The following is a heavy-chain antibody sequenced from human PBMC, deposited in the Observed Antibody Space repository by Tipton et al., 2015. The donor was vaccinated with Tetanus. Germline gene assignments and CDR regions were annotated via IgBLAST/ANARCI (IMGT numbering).Heavy chain of an antibody. Sequence: QMHLVQSGAEVKKPGASVKVSCKASGYTFTSYGISCVRQAPGQGLEWMGWISAYNGNTNYAQKLQGRVTMTTDTSTSTAYMELRSLRSDDTAVYYCARDRKDNCGGDCYSNWVDPWGQGTLVTVSS. D-gene: IGHD2-21*02. V-gene: IGHV1-18*01. J-gene: IGHJ5*02. CDR2: ISAYNGNT. CDR3: ARDRKDNCGGDCYSNWVDP. CDR1: GYTFTSYG.